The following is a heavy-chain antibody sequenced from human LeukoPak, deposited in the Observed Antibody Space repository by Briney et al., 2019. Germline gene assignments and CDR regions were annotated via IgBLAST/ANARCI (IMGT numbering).Heavy chain of an antibody. Sequence: PSETLSLTCTVSGGSISSSSYYWSWIRQPPGKGLEWIGYIFYSGSTNYNPSLKSRVTITVDTSKNQFSLKLRSVTAADTAVYYCARGYYDSSPGDWGQGTLVTVSS. J-gene: IGHJ4*02. CDR3: ARGYYDSSPGD. V-gene: IGHV4-61*01. CDR2: IFYSGST. CDR1: GGSISSSSYY. D-gene: IGHD3-22*01.